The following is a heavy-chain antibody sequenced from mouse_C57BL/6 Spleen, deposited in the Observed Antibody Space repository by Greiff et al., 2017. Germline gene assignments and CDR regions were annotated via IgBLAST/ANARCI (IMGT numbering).Heavy chain of an antibody. CDR3: AREPNLDYFDC. CDR2: ISSGSSTI. V-gene: IGHV5-17*01. J-gene: IGHJ2*01. CDR1: GFTFSDYG. Sequence: EVKLLESGGGLVKPGGSLKLSCAASGFTFSDYGMHWVRQAPEKGLEWVAYISSGSSTIYYADTVKGRFTISRDNAKNTLFLQMTSLRSEDTAMYYCAREPNLDYFDCWGQGTTLTVSS. D-gene: IGHD4-1*01.